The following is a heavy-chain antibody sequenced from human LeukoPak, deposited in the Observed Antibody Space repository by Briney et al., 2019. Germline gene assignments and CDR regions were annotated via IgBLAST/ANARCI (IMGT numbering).Heavy chain of an antibody. CDR2: ISAYNGNT. CDR3: ARSDPLYSSGWSSSAFDI. J-gene: IGHJ3*02. V-gene: IGHV1-18*01. Sequence: GASVKVSCKASGYTFTSYGISWVRQAPGQGLEWMGWISAYNGNTNYAQKLQGRVTMTTDTSTSTAYMELRSLRSDDTAVYYCARSDPLYSSGWSSSAFDIWGQGTMVTVSS. D-gene: IGHD6-19*01. CDR1: GYTFTSYG.